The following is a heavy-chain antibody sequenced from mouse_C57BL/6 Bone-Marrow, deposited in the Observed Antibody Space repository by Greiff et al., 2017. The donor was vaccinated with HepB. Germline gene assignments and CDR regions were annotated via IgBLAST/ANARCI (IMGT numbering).Heavy chain of an antibody. CDR3: ARSGYYGSRWFAY. V-gene: IGHV1-53*01. J-gene: IGHJ3*01. D-gene: IGHD1-1*01. Sequence: QVQLQQSGTELVKPGASVKLSCKASGYTFTSYWMHWVKQRPGQGLEWIGNINPSNGGTNYNEKFKSKATLTVDKSSSTAYMQLSSLTSEDSAVYYCARSGYYGSRWFAYWGQGTLVTVSA. CDR2: INPSNGGT. CDR1: GYTFTSYW.